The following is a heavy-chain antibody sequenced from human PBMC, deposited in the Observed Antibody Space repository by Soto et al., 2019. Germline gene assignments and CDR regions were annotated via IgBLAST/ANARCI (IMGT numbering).Heavy chain of an antibody. CDR2: IYSGGST. CDR1: GFTVSSNY. CDR3: ARTPKNWNLDY. J-gene: IGHJ4*02. D-gene: IGHD1-1*01. V-gene: IGHV3-66*01. Sequence: GGSLRLSCAASGFTVSSNYMSWVRQAPGKGLEWVSVIYSGGSTYYADSVKGRFTISRDNSKNTLYLQMNSLRAEDTAVYYCARTPKNWNLDYWGQGTLVAVSS.